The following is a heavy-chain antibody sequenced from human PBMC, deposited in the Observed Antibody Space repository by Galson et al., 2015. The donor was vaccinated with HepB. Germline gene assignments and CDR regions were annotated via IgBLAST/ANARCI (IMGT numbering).Heavy chain of an antibody. J-gene: IGHJ1*01. Sequence: CAISGDSVSSNSAAWNWIRQSPSRGLEWLGRTYYRSKWYNDYAVSVKSRITINPDTSKSQFSLQLNSVTPEDTAVYYCARSVWRGYTSNWYFQHWGQGTLVTVSS. CDR3: ARSVWRGYTSNWYFQH. CDR1: GDSVSSNSAA. V-gene: IGHV6-1*01. CDR2: TYYRSKWYN. D-gene: IGHD6-19*01.